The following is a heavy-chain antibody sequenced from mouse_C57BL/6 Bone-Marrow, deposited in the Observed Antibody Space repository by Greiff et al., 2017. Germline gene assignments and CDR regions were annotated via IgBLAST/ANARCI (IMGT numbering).Heavy chain of an antibody. CDR3: ARPYGSSSFAY. CDR2: INPNNGGT. Sequence: EVKLQQSGPELVKPGASVKMSCKASGYTFTDYNMHWVKQSHGKSLEWIGYINPNNGGTSYNQKFKGKATLTVNKSSSTAYMELRSLTSEESAVXYCARPYGSSSFAYWGQGTLVTVSA. V-gene: IGHV1-22*01. CDR1: GYTFTDYN. J-gene: IGHJ3*01. D-gene: IGHD1-1*01.